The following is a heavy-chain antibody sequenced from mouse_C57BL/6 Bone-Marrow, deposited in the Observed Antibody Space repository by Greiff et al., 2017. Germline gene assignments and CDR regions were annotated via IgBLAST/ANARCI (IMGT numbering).Heavy chain of an antibody. J-gene: IGHJ2*01. Sequence: QVPLKQPGAELVKPGASVKLSCKASGYTFTSYWMQWVTQRPGQGLEWIGEIAPSDSYTNYNQQFKGTATLTLDTSSSTAYIPLSSLTSEDSAVYYCARRYYFDYWCQGTTLTVSS. CDR2: IAPSDSYT. CDR3: ARRYYFDY. CDR1: GYTFTSYW. V-gene: IGHV1-50*01.